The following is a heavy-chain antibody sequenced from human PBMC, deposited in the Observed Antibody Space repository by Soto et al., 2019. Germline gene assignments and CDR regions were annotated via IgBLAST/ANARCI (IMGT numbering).Heavy chain of an antibody. D-gene: IGHD3-10*01. V-gene: IGHV4-59*11. J-gene: IGHJ5*02. Sequence: SETLSLTCSVSGDSLKNHYWAWIRHSPGKGLEWIGNIYDSGSTNYSPALKSRVSMSVDTSKNLFSLNMNSVTAADTAVYYCARSSMVPVDCFDLWGQGTVVTVYS. CDR3: ARSSMVPVDCFDL. CDR1: GDSLKNHY. CDR2: IYDSGST.